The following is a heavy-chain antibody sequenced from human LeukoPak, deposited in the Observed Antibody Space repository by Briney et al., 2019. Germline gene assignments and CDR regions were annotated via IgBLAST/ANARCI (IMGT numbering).Heavy chain of an antibody. V-gene: IGHV1-46*01. CDR1: GYTFTSYY. CDR3: RTDYYDFWSGGIFDY. D-gene: IGHD3-3*01. CDR2: INPSGGST. J-gene: IGHJ4*02. Sequence: ASVKVSCKASGYTFTSYYMHWVRQAPGQGLEWMGIINPSGGSTSYAQKFQGRVTMTRDTSTSTVYMELSSLRSEDTAVYYCRTDYYDFWSGGIFDYWGQGTLVTVSS.